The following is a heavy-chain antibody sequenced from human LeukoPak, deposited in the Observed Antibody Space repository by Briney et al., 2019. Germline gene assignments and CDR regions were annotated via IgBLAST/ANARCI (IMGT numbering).Heavy chain of an antibody. J-gene: IGHJ4*02. CDR1: GGSFSGYY. Sequence: SETLSLTCAVYGGSFSGYYWSWIRQPPGKGLEWIGEINHSGSTNYNPSLQSRVTISVDTSKNQFSLKLSSVTAADTAVYYCARVGDGYTNDDYWGQGTLVTVSS. CDR2: INHSGST. V-gene: IGHV4-34*01. CDR3: ARVGDGYTNDDY. D-gene: IGHD3-16*01.